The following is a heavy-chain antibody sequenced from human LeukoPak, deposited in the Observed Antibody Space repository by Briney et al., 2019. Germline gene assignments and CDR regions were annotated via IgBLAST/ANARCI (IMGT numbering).Heavy chain of an antibody. D-gene: IGHD5-18*01. CDR2: INEGGNEK. Sequence: GGSLRLSCAASGFTFRNYWMSWVRQVPGKGLEWVVNINEGGNEKNYVDSVKGRFTASRDNSKNTLSLQMNSLRAEDTAVYYCARDSRPQEQGYSYGYGGFDYWGQGTLVTVSS. CDR3: ARDSRPQEQGYSYGYGGFDY. V-gene: IGHV3-7*01. J-gene: IGHJ4*02. CDR1: GFTFRNYW.